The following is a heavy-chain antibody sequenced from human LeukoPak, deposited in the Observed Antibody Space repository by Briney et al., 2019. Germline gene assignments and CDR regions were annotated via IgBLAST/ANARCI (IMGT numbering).Heavy chain of an antibody. D-gene: IGHD5-18*01. Sequence: AGGSLRLSCAASGFTFSSYGMHWVRQAPGKGLEWVAAISYDGRNKEYVDSVKGRFTISRDNSKNTLYLQMNSLRAEDTAVYNCAKDRGYSHGFDYWGQGTLVTVSS. J-gene: IGHJ4*02. CDR1: GFTFSSYG. CDR3: AKDRGYSHGFDY. V-gene: IGHV3-30*18. CDR2: ISYDGRNK.